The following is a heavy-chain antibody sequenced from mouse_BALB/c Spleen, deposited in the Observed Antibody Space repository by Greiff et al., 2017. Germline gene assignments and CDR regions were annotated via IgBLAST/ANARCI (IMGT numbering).Heavy chain of an antibody. CDR1: GYTFSSYW. CDR2: ILPGSGST. Sequence: QVQLQQSGAELMKPGASVKISCKATGYTFSSYWIEWVKQRPGHGLEWIGEILPGSGSTNYNEKFKGKATFTADTSSNTAYMQLSSLTSEDSAVYYCARRGLYYRYDQAWFAYWGQGTLVTVSA. CDR3: ARRGLYYRYDQAWFAY. J-gene: IGHJ3*01. V-gene: IGHV1-9*01. D-gene: IGHD2-14*01.